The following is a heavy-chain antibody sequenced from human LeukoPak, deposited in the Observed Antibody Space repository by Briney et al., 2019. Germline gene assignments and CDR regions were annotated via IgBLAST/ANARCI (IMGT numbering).Heavy chain of an antibody. CDR2: ISGSGGST. V-gene: IGHV3-23*01. CDR3: AKVAVAGTFGIDFDY. Sequence: GGSLRLSCAASGFTFSSYGMSWVRQAPGKGLEWVSAISGSGGSTYYADSVKGRFTISRDNSKNTLYLQMNSLRAEDTAVYYCAKVAVAGTFGIDFDYWGQGTLVTVSS. J-gene: IGHJ4*02. D-gene: IGHD6-19*01. CDR1: GFTFSSYG.